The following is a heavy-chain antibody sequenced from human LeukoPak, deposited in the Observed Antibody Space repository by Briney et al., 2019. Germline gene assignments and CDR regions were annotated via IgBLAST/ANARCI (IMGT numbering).Heavy chain of an antibody. CDR2: ISAYNGNT. CDR1: GYTFTSYG. Sequence: ASVKVSCKASGYTFTSYGISWVRQAPGQGLEWMGWISAYNGNTNYAQKLEGRVTMTTDTSTSTAYMELRSLRSDDTAVYYCARPGYSGYDSEHYFDYWGQGTLVTVSS. D-gene: IGHD5-12*01. J-gene: IGHJ4*02. V-gene: IGHV1-18*01. CDR3: ARPGYSGYDSEHYFDY.